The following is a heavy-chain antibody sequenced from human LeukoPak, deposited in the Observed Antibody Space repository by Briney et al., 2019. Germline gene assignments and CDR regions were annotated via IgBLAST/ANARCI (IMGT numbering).Heavy chain of an antibody. D-gene: IGHD3-10*01. CDR3: ASHYGSGSYPRYYFDY. CDR2: ISGSGGST. Sequence: PGGSLRLSCAASGFTFSSYAMSWVRQAPGKGLEWVSAISGSGGSTYYADSVKGRFTISRDNSKNTLYLQMNSLRAEDTAIYYCASHYGSGSYPRYYFDYWGQGTLVTVSS. J-gene: IGHJ4*02. CDR1: GFTFSSYA. V-gene: IGHV3-23*01.